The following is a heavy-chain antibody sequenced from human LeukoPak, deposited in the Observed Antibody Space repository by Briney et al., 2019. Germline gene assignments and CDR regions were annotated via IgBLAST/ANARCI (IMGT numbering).Heavy chain of an antibody. CDR1: GFTFSSYA. Sequence: GGSLRLSCSASGFTFSSYAMHWVRQAPGKGLEWVSAVDGSGGRTFYADSVKGRFTISRDNSKNVLYLQMNGLTVDDTATYYCAKVNRGSVVNYFGLDSWGQGTLVTVSS. J-gene: IGHJ4*02. CDR2: VDGSGGRT. V-gene: IGHV3-23*01. CDR3: AKVNRGSVVNYFGLDS. D-gene: IGHD2/OR15-2a*01.